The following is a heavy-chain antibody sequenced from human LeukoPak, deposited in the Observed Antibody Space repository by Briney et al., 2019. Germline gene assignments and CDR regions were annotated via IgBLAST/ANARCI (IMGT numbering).Heavy chain of an antibody. D-gene: IGHD3-22*01. CDR1: GFTFSSYA. V-gene: IGHV3-23*01. Sequence: GGSLRLSCAASGFTFSSYAMSWVRQAPGKGPEWVSGLSGSGGSIYNADSVRGRFTISRDNSKNTLYLQMSSLRAEDTAVYYCAKDISITMIVVAPDYWGQGTLVTVSS. J-gene: IGHJ4*02. CDR3: AKDISITMIVVAPDY. CDR2: LSGSGGSI.